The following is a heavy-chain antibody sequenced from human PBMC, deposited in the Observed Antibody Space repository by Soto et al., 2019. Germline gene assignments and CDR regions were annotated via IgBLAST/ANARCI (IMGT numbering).Heavy chain of an antibody. CDR3: ARDRIPTGMDV. CDR1: GFTVSSNY. J-gene: IGHJ6*02. CDR2: IYNGGST. V-gene: IGHV3-66*01. Sequence: EVQLVESGGDLVQPGGSLRLSCAASGFTVSSNYMSWVRQAPGKGLEWVSVIYNGGSTYYADSVKGRFTISRDNSKNTLYLQMNSLRAEDTAVYYCARDRIPTGMDVWGQGTTVTVS.